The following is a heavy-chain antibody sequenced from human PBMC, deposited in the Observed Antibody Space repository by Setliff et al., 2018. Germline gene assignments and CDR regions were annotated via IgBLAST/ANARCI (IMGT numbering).Heavy chain of an antibody. D-gene: IGHD3-10*01. CDR3: ARASRFGTIKYRGDYYMDV. J-gene: IGHJ6*03. Sequence: ASVKVSCKASGYTFTTYAISWVRQAPGQGLEWMGWINTNTGNPSYAQGFTGRFVFSLDTSVSTAYLQISSLKAEDTALYYCARASRFGTIKYRGDYYMDVWGKGTTVTVSS. V-gene: IGHV7-4-1*02. CDR1: GYTFTTYA. CDR2: INTNTGNP.